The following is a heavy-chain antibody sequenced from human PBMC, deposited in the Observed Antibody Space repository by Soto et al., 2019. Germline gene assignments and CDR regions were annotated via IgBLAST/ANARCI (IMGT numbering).Heavy chain of an antibody. D-gene: IGHD1-1*01. CDR2: ITWNSGKI. CDR3: AKVDRYDLYYYMAV. V-gene: IGHV3-9*01. CDR1: GFIFDDYA. Sequence: EVQLVESGGGVVQPGRSLRLSCAASGFIFDDYAMHWVRQAPGKGLEWVSGITWNSGKIGYADSVKGRFTISRDNAKNSLFLQMNSLGVEDTAFYYWAKVDRYDLYYYMAVGGKGTTVTVS. J-gene: IGHJ6*03.